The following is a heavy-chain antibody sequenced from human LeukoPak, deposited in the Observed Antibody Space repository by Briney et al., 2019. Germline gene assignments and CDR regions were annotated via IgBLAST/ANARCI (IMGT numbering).Heavy chain of an antibody. D-gene: IGHD3-10*01. CDR3: ARESLWFGELPFGY. CDR2: ISAYNGNT. Sequence: ASVKVSCTASGYTFTSYGISWVRQAPGPGHERMGWISAYNGNTNYAQKLQGRVTMTTDTSTSTAYMELRSLRSDDTAVYYCARESLWFGELPFGYWGQGTLVTVSS. J-gene: IGHJ4*02. V-gene: IGHV1-18*04. CDR1: GYTFTSYG.